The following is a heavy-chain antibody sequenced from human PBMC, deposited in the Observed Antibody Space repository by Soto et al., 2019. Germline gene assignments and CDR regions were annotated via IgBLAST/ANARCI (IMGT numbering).Heavy chain of an antibody. V-gene: IGHV3-30-3*01. D-gene: IGHD2-21*02. J-gene: IGHJ6*02. CDR1: GFTFSSYA. CDR2: ISYDGSNK. CDR3: ARDRYIVVVTAKYYYYYGMDV. Sequence: QVQLVESGGGVVQPGRSLRLSCAASGFTFSSYAMHWVRQAPGKGLEWVAVISYDGSNKYYADSVKGRFTISRDNSKNTLYLQMNSLRAEYTAVYYCARDRYIVVVTAKYYYYYGMDVWGQGTTVTVSS.